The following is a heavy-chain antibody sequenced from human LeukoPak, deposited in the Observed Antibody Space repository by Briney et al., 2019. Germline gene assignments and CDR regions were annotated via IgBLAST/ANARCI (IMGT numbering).Heavy chain of an antibody. CDR1: GFTFSNYW. D-gene: IGHD6-13*01. Sequence: GGSLRLSCAASGFTFSNYWMHWVRHAPGKGLEWVSAISGSGGSTYYADSVKGRFTISRDNSKNTLYLQMNSLRAEDTAVYYCAKDGEGYSSSWFDYWGQGTLVTVSS. CDR3: AKDGEGYSSSWFDY. CDR2: ISGSGGST. V-gene: IGHV3-23*01. J-gene: IGHJ4*02.